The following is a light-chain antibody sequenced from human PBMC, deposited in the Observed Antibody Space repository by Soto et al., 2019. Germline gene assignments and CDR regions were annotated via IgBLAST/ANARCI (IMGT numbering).Light chain of an antibody. CDR2: KAS. CDR3: QEYNSYSLT. J-gene: IGKJ4*01. CDR1: QTISSW. Sequence: DIQMTQSPSTLSASVGDRVTITCRASQTISSWLAWYQQKPGKAPKLLIYKASTLESGVPSRFSGSGSGTEFTLTISSLQPEDFATYYCQEYNSYSLTFGGGTKVEIK. V-gene: IGKV1-5*03.